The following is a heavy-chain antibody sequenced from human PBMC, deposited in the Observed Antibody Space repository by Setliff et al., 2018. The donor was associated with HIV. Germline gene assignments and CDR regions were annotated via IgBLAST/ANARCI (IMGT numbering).Heavy chain of an antibody. Sequence: GGSLRLSCAASGFSFSDYYMYWIRQAPGKGLEWVSSLSGTSSTIYLADSVKGRFTISRDNAQNSLYLHMNSLRAEDTAMYYCARDLFPYYHDSRPYYPPAHWGQGTLVTVSS. J-gene: IGHJ4*02. D-gene: IGHD3-22*01. CDR3: ARDLFPYYHDSRPYYPPAH. CDR1: GFSFSDYY. V-gene: IGHV3-11*01. CDR2: LSGTSSTI.